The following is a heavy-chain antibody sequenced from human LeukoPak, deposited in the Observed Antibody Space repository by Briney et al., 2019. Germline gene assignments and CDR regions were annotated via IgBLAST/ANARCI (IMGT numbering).Heavy chain of an antibody. Sequence: SETLSLTCSVSGGSISSGSYYWSWIRQPAGKGLEWIGRIYTRGSTNYNPSLKSRVTISVDTSKNQFSLKLTSVTAADTAVYYCASNPRYNWNYGAFDIWGQGTMVTVSS. CDR2: IYTRGST. D-gene: IGHD1-7*01. V-gene: IGHV4-61*02. CDR3: ASNPRYNWNYGAFDI. J-gene: IGHJ3*02. CDR1: GGSISSGSYY.